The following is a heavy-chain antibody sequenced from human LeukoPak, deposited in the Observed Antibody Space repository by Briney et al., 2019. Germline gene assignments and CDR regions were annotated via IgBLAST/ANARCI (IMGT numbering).Heavy chain of an antibody. Sequence: GASVKVSCKASGYTFTSYDINWVRQAPGQGLEWMGRINPNSGGTNYAQKFQGRVTMTRDTSISTAYMELSRLRSDDTAVYYCARERVVRGSFDYWGQGTLVTVSS. CDR2: INPNSGGT. D-gene: IGHD3-10*01. J-gene: IGHJ4*02. CDR1: GYTFTSYD. CDR3: ARERVVRGSFDY. V-gene: IGHV1-2*06.